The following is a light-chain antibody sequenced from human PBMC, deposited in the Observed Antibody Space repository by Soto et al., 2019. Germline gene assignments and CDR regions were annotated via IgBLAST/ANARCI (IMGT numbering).Light chain of an antibody. V-gene: IGKV3-15*01. J-gene: IGKJ2*01. Sequence: EIVMTQSPATLSVSPGERATLSCRASQSVSTNLAWYQQKSGQAPRLLIYGASTRAAGIPARFSGSGSGTEFTLTISSLQSEDFAVYSCQQSNNWPPYTFGQGTKLEIK. CDR3: QQSNNWPPYT. CDR1: QSVSTN. CDR2: GAS.